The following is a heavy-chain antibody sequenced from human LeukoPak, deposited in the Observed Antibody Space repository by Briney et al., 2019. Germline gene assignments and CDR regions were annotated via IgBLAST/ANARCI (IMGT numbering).Heavy chain of an antibody. D-gene: IGHD2-15*01. J-gene: IGHJ5*02. CDR2: ISGSGGST. Sequence: PGGSLRLSCAASGFTFSSYAMSWVRQAPRKGLEWVSAISGSGGSTYYADSVKGRFTISRDNSKNTLYLQMNSLRAEDTAVYYCAKSNQYCSGGSCSFDPWGQGTLVTVSS. CDR3: AKSNQYCSGGSCSFDP. V-gene: IGHV3-23*01. CDR1: GFTFSSYA.